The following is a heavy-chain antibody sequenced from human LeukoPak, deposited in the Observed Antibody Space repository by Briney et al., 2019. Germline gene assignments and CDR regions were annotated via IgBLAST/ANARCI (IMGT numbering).Heavy chain of an antibody. V-gene: IGHV3-48*01. J-gene: IGHJ3*02. D-gene: IGHD6-25*01. CDR3: AHSGAAAGAFDI. Sequence: GGSLRLSCAASGFTFSSYSMNWVRQAPGKGLEWVSYISSNSSTIYYADSVKGRFTISRDNAKNSLYLQMNSLRAEDTAVYYCAHSGAAAGAFDIWGQGTMVTVSS. CDR2: ISSNSSTI. CDR1: GFTFSSYS.